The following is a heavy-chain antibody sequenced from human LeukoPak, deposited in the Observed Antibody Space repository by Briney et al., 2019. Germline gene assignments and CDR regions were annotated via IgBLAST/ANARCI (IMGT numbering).Heavy chain of an antibody. CDR2: SHHSGET. J-gene: IGHJ3*02. V-gene: IGHV4-59*08. CDR3: ARQPGGTAAFDI. D-gene: IGHD1-14*01. Sequence: KPSETLSLTCTVSGYYVSNSYWRWIRQPPGKGLEWIAYSHHSGETKYNPSLKSRITISVDTSKNQVSLNLNSVTAADTAVYYCARQPGGTAAFDIWGQGTTVTVSA. CDR1: GYYVSNSY.